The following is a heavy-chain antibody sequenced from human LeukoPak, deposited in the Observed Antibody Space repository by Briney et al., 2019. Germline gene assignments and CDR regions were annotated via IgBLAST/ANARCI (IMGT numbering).Heavy chain of an antibody. Sequence: SETLSLTCTVSGGSLSNYYWSWIRQPPGKGLEWIGYMYYTGDTNYNPSLKSRVTISVDTSKNQFSLKLSSVTAADTAVYYCAGSHPRGSNNDYYTPFDYWGQGSLGTVSS. D-gene: IGHD3-3*01. CDR2: MYYTGDT. J-gene: IGHJ4*02. CDR1: GGSLSNYY. CDR3: AGSHPRGSNNDYYTPFDY. V-gene: IGHV4-59*01.